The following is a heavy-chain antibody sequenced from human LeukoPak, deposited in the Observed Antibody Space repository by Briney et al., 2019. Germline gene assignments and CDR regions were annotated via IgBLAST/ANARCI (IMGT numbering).Heavy chain of an antibody. V-gene: IGHV4-34*01. CDR1: GGTFKDYY. CDR2: INHSGTI. J-gene: IGHJ4*01. Sequence: SETLSLTCAVYGGTFKDYYWTWIRQSPGKGLEWIGEINHSGTINSNPSLKSRVTISVDTSKNQFSLRLTSVTAADAAIYYCARGRRSYYGSGFYYWGQGTLVTVST. CDR3: ARGRRSYYGSGFYY. D-gene: IGHD3-10*01.